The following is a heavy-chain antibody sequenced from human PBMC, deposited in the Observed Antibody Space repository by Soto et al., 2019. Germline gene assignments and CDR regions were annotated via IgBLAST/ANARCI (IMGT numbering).Heavy chain of an antibody. V-gene: IGHV3-30-3*01. CDR3: ARGRAGTLDAFDI. CDR2: ISYDGSNK. D-gene: IGHD6-19*01. J-gene: IGHJ3*02. CDR1: GFTFSSYA. Sequence: GGSLRLSCAASGFTFSSYAMHWVRQAPGKGLEWVAVISYDGSNKYYADSVKGRFTISRDNSKNTLYLQMNSLRAEDTAVYYCARGRAGTLDAFDIWGQGTMVTVSS.